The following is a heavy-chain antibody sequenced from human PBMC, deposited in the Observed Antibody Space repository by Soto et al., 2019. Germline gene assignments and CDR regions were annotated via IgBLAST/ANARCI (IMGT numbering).Heavy chain of an antibody. V-gene: IGHV4-4*02. CDR3: ARHIAVTRTRGFGF. CDR2: IYHTGPT. CDR1: GGSISDNW. D-gene: IGHD6-19*01. J-gene: IGHJ4*02. Sequence: QVQLQESGPGLVKPSGALSLTCAVSGGSISDNWWSWVRQPPGKRLVWIGEIYHTGPTHYNPSLLSRLTRSIDKCKNQFYLKFSSVPAADTAVYYYARHIAVTRTRGFGFGGQGTMVTVSS.